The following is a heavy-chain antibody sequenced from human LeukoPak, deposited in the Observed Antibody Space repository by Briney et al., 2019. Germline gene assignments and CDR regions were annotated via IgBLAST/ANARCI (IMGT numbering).Heavy chain of an antibody. D-gene: IGHD3-22*01. V-gene: IGHV3-30*18. CDR2: ISYDGSNK. Sequence: GGSLRLSCAASGFTFSSYGMHWVRQAPGKGLEWVAVISYDGSNKYYADSVKGRFTISRDNSKNTLYLQMNSLRAEDTAVYYCAKDYYYDSSGYYSLRVNYYYGMDVWGQGTTVTVSS. CDR1: GFTFSSYG. J-gene: IGHJ6*02. CDR3: AKDYYYDSSGYYSLRVNYYYGMDV.